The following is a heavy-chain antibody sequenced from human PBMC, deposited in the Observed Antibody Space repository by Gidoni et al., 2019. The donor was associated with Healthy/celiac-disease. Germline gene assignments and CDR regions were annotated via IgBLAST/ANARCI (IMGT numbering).Heavy chain of an antibody. V-gene: IGHV3-30-3*01. CDR3: ARHPSNDFWSLTWFDP. CDR1: GFTFSSYA. D-gene: IGHD3-3*01. CDR2: ISYDGSNK. J-gene: IGHJ5*02. Sequence: QVQLVESGGGVVQPGRSLRLSCAASGFTFSSYAMHWVRQAPGKGLEWVAVISYDGSNKYYADSVKGRFTISRDNSKNTLYLQMNSLRAEDTAVYYCARHPSNDFWSLTWFDPWGQGTLVTVSS.